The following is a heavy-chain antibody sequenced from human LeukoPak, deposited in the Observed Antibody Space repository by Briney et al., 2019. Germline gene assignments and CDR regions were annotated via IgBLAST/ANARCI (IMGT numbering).Heavy chain of an antibody. D-gene: IGHD6-6*01. V-gene: IGHV4-30-2*01. Sequence: SQTLSLTCTVSGGSISSGGYDWTWIRQPPGKGLEWIGEINHCGGTNYNPSLKSRVTISVDTSKNQFSLKLSSVTAADTAVYYCASLARGGNWFDPWGQGTLVTVSS. J-gene: IGHJ5*02. CDR1: GGSISSGGYD. CDR2: INHCGGT. CDR3: ASLARGGNWFDP.